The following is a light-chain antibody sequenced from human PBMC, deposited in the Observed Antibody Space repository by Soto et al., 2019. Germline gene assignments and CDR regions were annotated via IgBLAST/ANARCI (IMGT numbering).Light chain of an antibody. J-gene: IGKJ5*01. CDR1: QSVGSF. V-gene: IGKV3-11*01. CDR3: QQRNSWPPTFT. Sequence: EIVLTQPPATLSLSPGERATLSCRASQSVGSFLAWYQQKPCQAPRLLIYDTSIRATGIPARFSGSGSGTDFTLTISSLEPEDFAVYYCQQRNSWPPTFTFGQGTRLEIK. CDR2: DTS.